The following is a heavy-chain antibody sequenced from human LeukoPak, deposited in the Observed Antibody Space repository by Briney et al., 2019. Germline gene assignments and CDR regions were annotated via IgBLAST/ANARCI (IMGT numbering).Heavy chain of an antibody. J-gene: IGHJ4*02. D-gene: IGHD2-15*01. CDR3: AKARYDGEVMIAATDY. V-gene: IGHV3-11*04. CDR1: GITFSDHY. CDR2: ISSSGSTI. Sequence: GGSLRLSCAASGITFSDHYMSWIRQAPGKGLEWVSYISSSGSTIYYADSVKGRFTISRDNAKNSLYLQMNNLRADDTAVYYCAKARYDGEVMIAATDYWGQGTLVTVSS.